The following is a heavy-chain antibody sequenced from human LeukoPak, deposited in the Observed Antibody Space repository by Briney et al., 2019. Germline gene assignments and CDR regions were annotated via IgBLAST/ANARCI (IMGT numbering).Heavy chain of an antibody. CDR3: ATIRNSWYVPEFDY. CDR1: GFTFSSYW. V-gene: IGHV3-7*03. CDR2: IKQDGSEK. Sequence: GSLRLSCAASGFTFSSYWMSWVRQAPGKGLEWVANIKQDGSEKYYVDSAKGRFTISRDNSKNTLYLQMNSLRAEDTAVYYCATIRNSWYVPEFDYWGQGTLVTVSS. D-gene: IGHD6-13*01. J-gene: IGHJ4*02.